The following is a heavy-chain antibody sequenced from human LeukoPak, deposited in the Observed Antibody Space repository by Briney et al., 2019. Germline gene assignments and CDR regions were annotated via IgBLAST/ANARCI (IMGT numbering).Heavy chain of an antibody. Sequence: GGSLRLSCAASGFAFSSYDMSWVRQAPGKGLEWVSAISGSGGSTYYADSVKGRFTISRDNSKNTLYLQMNSLRAEDTAVYYCAKDGGSSRFDYWGQGTLVTVSS. CDR3: AKDGGSSRFDY. CDR1: GFAFSSYD. CDR2: ISGSGGST. V-gene: IGHV3-23*01. J-gene: IGHJ4*02. D-gene: IGHD6-6*01.